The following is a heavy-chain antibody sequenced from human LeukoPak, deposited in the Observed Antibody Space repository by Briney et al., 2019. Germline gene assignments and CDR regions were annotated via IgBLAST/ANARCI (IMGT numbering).Heavy chain of an antibody. D-gene: IGHD2-21*02. CDR2: IYYSEST. J-gene: IGHJ4*02. CDR3: ARGRDHPDY. Sequence: SETLSLTCTVSGASISSYYWSWIRQPPGKGLEWIGYIYYSESTTDNPSLKSRVTISLDTSKNQFSLKLNSVTAADTAVYYCARGRDHPDYWGQGTLVTVS. CDR1: GASISSYY. V-gene: IGHV4-59*01.